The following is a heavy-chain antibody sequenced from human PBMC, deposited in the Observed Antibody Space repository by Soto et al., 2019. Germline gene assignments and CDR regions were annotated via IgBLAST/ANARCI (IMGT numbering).Heavy chain of an antibody. V-gene: IGHV1-69*12. D-gene: IGHD3-3*01. Sequence: QVQLVQSGAEVKKPGSSVKVSCKASGGTFSNYTITWVRQAPGQGLEWMGGIIPIFGTANYAQNFQGRVTITADESPSTAYMELSSLRSEDTAVYYCARGGEESGAYYYYGMDVWGQGTTVTVSS. J-gene: IGHJ6*02. CDR3: ARGGEESGAYYYYGMDV. CDR1: GGTFSNYT. CDR2: IIPIFGTA.